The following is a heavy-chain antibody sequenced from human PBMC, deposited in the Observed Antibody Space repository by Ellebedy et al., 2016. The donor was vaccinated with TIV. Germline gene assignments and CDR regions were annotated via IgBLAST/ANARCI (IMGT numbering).Heavy chain of an antibody. J-gene: IGHJ6*02. CDR3: AKALWFEHYYYYGMDV. D-gene: IGHD3-10*01. Sequence: GESLKISXAASGFTFDDYAMSWVRQATGKGLEWVSGVSGNGGSTYYADSVKGRFTISRDNSKNTLYLQMNSLRAEDTAVYYCAKALWFEHYYYYGMDVWGQGTTVTVSS. CDR1: GFTFDDYA. V-gene: IGHV3-23*01. CDR2: VSGNGGST.